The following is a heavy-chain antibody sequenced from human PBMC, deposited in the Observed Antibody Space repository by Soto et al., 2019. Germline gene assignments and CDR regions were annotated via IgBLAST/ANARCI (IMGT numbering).Heavy chain of an antibody. CDR3: ARRDTPMITGMDSFDI. J-gene: IGHJ3*02. CDR2: IKQDGTEK. V-gene: IGHV3-7*01. CDR1: GFTFSRYW. D-gene: IGHD5-18*01. Sequence: QPGGSLRLSCAASGFTFSRYWMNWVRQAPGKGLEWVANIKQDGTEKNYVDSVKGRFTISRDNAKNSLYLQMDSLRAEDTAVYFCARRDTPMITGMDSFDIWGQGTLVTVSS.